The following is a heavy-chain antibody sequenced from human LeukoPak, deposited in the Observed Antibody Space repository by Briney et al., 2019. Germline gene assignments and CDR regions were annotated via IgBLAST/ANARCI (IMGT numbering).Heavy chain of an antibody. Sequence: SETLSLTCTVSGGSISSYYWSWIRQPPGKGLERIGYIYYSGSTNYNPSLKSRVTISVDTSKNQFSLKLSSVTAADTAVYYCASHIAAASNFDYWGQGTLVTVSS. J-gene: IGHJ4*02. CDR3: ASHIAAASNFDY. CDR2: IYYSGST. V-gene: IGHV4-59*01. CDR1: GGSISSYY. D-gene: IGHD6-13*01.